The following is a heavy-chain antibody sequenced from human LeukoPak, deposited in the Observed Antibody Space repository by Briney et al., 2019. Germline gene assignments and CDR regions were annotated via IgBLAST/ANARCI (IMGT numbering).Heavy chain of an antibody. CDR1: GFTFSSYW. J-gene: IGHJ4*02. Sequence: GGSLRLSCAASGFTFSSYWMSWVRQAPGKGLEWGANIKQDGSEKYYVDSVKGRFTISRDNAKNSLYLQMNSLRAEDTAVYYCARDTRSWYDSSGYYFDYWGQGTLVTVSS. CDR3: ARDTRSWYDSSGYYFDY. D-gene: IGHD3-22*01. V-gene: IGHV3-7*01. CDR2: IKQDGSEK.